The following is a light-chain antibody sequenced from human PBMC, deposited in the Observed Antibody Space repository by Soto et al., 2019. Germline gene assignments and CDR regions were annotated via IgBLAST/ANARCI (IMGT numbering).Light chain of an antibody. CDR3: LQDYSYPRT. J-gene: IGKJ2*01. V-gene: IGKV1-6*01. CDR1: QGIRDD. Sequence: AIQMTQSPSSLSASVGDRVTITCRTSQGIRDDLSWYQQKPGKAPKLLMYAAFRLQSGVPPRFSGSGSGTDFTLTISSLQPEDFATYYCLQDYSYPRTFGQGTKLEIK. CDR2: AAF.